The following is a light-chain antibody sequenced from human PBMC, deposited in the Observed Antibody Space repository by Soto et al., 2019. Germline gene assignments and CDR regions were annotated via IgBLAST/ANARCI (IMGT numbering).Light chain of an antibody. CDR2: DVS. CDR1: SSDVGGYDF. J-gene: IGLJ1*01. V-gene: IGLV2-14*03. Sequence: QSALTQPASGSGSPGQSITISCTGTSSDVGGYDFVCWHQQHPGKAPTLLIYDVSSRPSGVSNRFSASKSGNTASLTISGLQDEDEADYYCSSFTSSITHVVGTGTKVAVL. CDR3: SSFTSSITHV.